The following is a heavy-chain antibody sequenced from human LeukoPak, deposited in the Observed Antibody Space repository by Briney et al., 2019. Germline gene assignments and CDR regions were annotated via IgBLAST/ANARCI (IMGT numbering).Heavy chain of an antibody. CDR1: GYTFTNYY. J-gene: IGHJ2*01. D-gene: IGHD6-13*01. CDR2: INPSDGKT. Sequence: ASVKVSCKASGYTFTNYYMHWVRQAPGQGLEWMGIINPSDGKTSYAQKFQGRVTMTRDTSKSQFSLKLSSVTAADTAVYYCARVYYSSSYDYWYFDLWGRGTLVTVSS. V-gene: IGHV1-46*01. CDR3: ARVYYSSSYDYWYFDL.